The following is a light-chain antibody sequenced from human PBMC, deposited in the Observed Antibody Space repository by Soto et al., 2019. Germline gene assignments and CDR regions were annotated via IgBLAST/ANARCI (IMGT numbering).Light chain of an antibody. CDR1: SSNIGNNY. CDR3: GTWDNSLSAVV. CDR2: DST. Sequence: QSVLTQPPSVSAAPGQTVTISCSGSSSNIGNNYVSWYQQLPGTAPTLLIYDSTKRPSGIPDRFSGSKSGTSATLGITGLQTGDEADYYCGTWDNSLSAVVFGGGTKLTVL. V-gene: IGLV1-51*01. J-gene: IGLJ2*01.